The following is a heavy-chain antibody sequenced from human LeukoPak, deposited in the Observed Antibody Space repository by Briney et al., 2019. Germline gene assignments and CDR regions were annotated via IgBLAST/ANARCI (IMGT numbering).Heavy chain of an antibody. CDR2: IYPGDSDT. D-gene: IGHD6-6*01. J-gene: IGHJ4*02. V-gene: IGHV5-51*01. CDR3: ARVVFDSSFGETYYFDY. Sequence: PGESLKTSCKGSGYSFAGYWIAWVRQMPGKGLEWMGIIYPGDSDTRYSPSFQGQVTISADKSISTAYLQWSSLKASDTAMYYCARVVFDSSFGETYYFDYWGQGTPVTVSS. CDR1: GYSFAGYW.